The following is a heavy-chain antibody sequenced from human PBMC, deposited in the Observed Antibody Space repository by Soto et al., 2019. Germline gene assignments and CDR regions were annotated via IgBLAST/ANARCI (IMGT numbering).Heavy chain of an antibody. D-gene: IGHD4-17*01. CDR1: GFTFSSYA. CDR3: AKGEWAYGNYDGTYEQNTVGSVYVFDI. CDR2: ISGSGGST. J-gene: IGHJ3*02. V-gene: IGHV3-23*01. Sequence: GGSLRLSCAASGFTFSSYAMSWVRQAPGKGLEWVSAISGSGGSTYYADSVKGRFTISRDNSKNTLYLQMNSLRAEDTAVYYGAKGEWAYGNYDGTYEQNTVGSVYVFDIGGQGKRVTFPS.